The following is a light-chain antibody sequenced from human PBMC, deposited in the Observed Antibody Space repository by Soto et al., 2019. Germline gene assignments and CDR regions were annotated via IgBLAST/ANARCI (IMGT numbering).Light chain of an antibody. CDR1: SGHSSYA. Sequence: QPVLTQSPSASAPLGASVKLTCTLSSGHSSYAIAWHQQQPEKGPRYLMKLNSDGSHSKGDGIPDRFSGSSSGAERYLTISSLQSEDEADYYCQTWGTGIHYVFGTGTKVTVL. CDR2: LNSDGSH. J-gene: IGLJ1*01. V-gene: IGLV4-69*01. CDR3: QTWGTGIHYV.